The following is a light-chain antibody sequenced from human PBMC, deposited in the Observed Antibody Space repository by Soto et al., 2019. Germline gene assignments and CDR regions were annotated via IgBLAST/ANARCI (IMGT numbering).Light chain of an antibody. J-gene: IGLJ1*01. CDR3: SSYGSTSTRYV. Sequence: QSALTQPASVSGSPGQSITISCTGTSSDVGGYNYVSWYQQHPGKAPKLMIYEVSKRPSGVSNRFSGSKSGNTASLTISGLQAEDEGDYFCSSYGSTSTRYVFGTGTKVTVL. CDR1: SSDVGGYNY. V-gene: IGLV2-14*01. CDR2: EVS.